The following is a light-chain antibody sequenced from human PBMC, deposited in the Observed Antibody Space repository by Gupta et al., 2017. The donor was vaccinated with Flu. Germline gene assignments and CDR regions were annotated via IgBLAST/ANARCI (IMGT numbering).Light chain of an antibody. J-gene: IGLJ2*01. CDR3: CAYDTWAI. V-gene: IGLV2-11*01. CDR1: Y. CDR2: DLT. Sequence: YVDCYQQIPAKAPKLIIYDLTKGPAGLPERFSGSRSGNTASLTISGLQTEDEDDYYCCAYDTWAILGGGTKLTVL.